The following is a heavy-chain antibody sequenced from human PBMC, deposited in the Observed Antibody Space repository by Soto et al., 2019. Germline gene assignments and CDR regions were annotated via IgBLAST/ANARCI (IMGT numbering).Heavy chain of an antibody. CDR3: AIIMTHSDSFDI. J-gene: IGHJ3*02. Sequence: ASVKVSCKASGYSFAGFYIHWMRQAPGQGLEWVGSINSNSGATTYAQKFQDSVAMTRDTSVSTAYMDLNRLTSDDTAIYYCAIIMTHSDSFDIWGQGAMVTVSS. CDR2: INSNSGAT. V-gene: IGHV1-2*04. D-gene: IGHD3-16*01. CDR1: GYSFAGFY.